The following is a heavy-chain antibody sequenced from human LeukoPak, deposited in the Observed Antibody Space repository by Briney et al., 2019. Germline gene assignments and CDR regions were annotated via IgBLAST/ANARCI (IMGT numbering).Heavy chain of an antibody. CDR3: ATNSGYDSRWFDP. CDR2: INHSGST. D-gene: IGHD5-12*01. CDR1: DGSFSGYF. V-gene: IGHV4-34*01. J-gene: IGHJ5*02. Sequence: SETLSLTCAVYDGSFSGYFWSWIRQPPGKGLEWIGEINHSGSTNYNPSLKSRVTISVDTSKNQFSLKVTSVTAADTAVYYCATNSGYDSRWFDPWGQGTLDTVAS.